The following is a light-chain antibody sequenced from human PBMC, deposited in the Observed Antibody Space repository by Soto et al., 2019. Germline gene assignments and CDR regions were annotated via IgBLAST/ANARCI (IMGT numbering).Light chain of an antibody. CDR1: SGDVGGYNS. V-gene: IGLV2-14*01. CDR3: TSYTTSSTSVV. CDR2: EVS. J-gene: IGLJ2*01. Sequence: QSALTQPASVSGSPGQSITIPCTGTSGDVGGYNSVSWYQQHPGKAPKLMIYEVSNRPSGVSNRFSGSKSGNTASLTISGLQAEDEAHYYCTSYTTSSTSVVFGGGTKVTVL.